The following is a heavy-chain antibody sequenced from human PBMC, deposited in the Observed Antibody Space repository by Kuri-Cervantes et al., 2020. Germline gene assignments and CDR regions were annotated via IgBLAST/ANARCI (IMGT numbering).Heavy chain of an antibody. Sequence: GESLKISCEASAFSFSLYGMYWVRQAPGKGLEWVTFIRDDGTEKYYADSVKGRFTISRDNFKNTLSLQLNSLRTEDTAVYYCARTARLISWYPYYYYYMDVWGKGTTVTVSS. J-gene: IGHJ6*03. D-gene: IGHD6-13*01. CDR2: IRDDGTEK. V-gene: IGHV3-30*02. CDR1: AFSFSLYG. CDR3: ARTARLISWYPYYYYYMDV.